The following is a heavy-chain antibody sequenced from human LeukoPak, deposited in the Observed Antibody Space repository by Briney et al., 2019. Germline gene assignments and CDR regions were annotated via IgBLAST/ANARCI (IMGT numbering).Heavy chain of an antibody. CDR2: IIPIFGTA. V-gene: IGHV1-69*13. CDR1: ADTFTNYD. Sequence: GASVKDSCKASADTFTNYDINWVRQAPGQGLEWMGGIIPIFGTANYAQKFQGRVTITADESTSTTYMELSSLRSEDTAVYYCARDRPATLYGSGSPPDYWGQGTLVTVSS. D-gene: IGHD3-10*01. CDR3: ARDRPATLYGSGSPPDY. J-gene: IGHJ4*02.